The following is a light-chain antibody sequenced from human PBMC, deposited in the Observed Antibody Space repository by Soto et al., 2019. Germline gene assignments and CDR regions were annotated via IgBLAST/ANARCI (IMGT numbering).Light chain of an antibody. CDR2: DAS. Sequence: DIQMTQSPSSLSASVGARVPITCRASQGIRNDLGWYQQKPGKAPKLLIYDASSLESGVPSRFSGSGSGTEFTLTISSLQPDDFATYYCQHYSSYSEAFGQGTKVDIK. CDR1: QGIRND. V-gene: IGKV1-17*01. J-gene: IGKJ1*01. CDR3: QHYSSYSEA.